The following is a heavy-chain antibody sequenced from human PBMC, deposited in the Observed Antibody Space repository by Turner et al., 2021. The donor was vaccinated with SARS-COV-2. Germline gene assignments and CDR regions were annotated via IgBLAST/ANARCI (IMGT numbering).Heavy chain of an antibody. D-gene: IGHD3-22*01. CDR2: YEPEDGET. V-gene: IGHV1-24*01. CDR1: GYTLTELS. Sequence: QVQLVQSGAEVKNPGASVQVSCKVSGYTLTELSMHCVRQARGKVLGVMEGYEPEDGETNYAQKNQGRATMSDDTTTDTAYIMLSSLTSEDTAVYYWANSLVTVIGHWYIDLWGRGTMVTVSS. CDR3: ANSLVTVIGHWYIDL. J-gene: IGHJ2*01.